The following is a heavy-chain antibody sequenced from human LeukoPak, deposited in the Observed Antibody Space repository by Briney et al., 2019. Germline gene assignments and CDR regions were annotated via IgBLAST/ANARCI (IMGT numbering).Heavy chain of an antibody. V-gene: IGHV3-33*01. Sequence: GGSLRLSCAASGFTFSSYGMHWVRQAPGKGLEWVAVIWYDGSNKYCADSVKGRFTISRDNSKNTLYLQMNSLRAEDTAVHYCARDIRGATSDAFDIWGQGTMVTVSS. CDR1: GFTFSSYG. D-gene: IGHD1-26*01. CDR3: ARDIRGATSDAFDI. J-gene: IGHJ3*02. CDR2: IWYDGSNK.